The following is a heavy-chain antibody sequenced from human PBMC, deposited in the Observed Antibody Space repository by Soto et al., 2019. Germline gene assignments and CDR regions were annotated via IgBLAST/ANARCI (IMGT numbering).Heavy chain of an antibody. CDR1: GFTFSSYA. Sequence: GGSLRLSCAASGFTFSSYAMSWVRQAPGKGLEWVSAISGSGGSTYYADSVKGRFTISRDNSKNTLYLQMNSLRAEDTAVYYCAKGGWGRITMIVVVITSDFYYFDYWGQGTLVTVSS. D-gene: IGHD3-22*01. J-gene: IGHJ4*02. CDR3: AKGGWGRITMIVVVITSDFYYFDY. V-gene: IGHV3-23*01. CDR2: ISGSGGST.